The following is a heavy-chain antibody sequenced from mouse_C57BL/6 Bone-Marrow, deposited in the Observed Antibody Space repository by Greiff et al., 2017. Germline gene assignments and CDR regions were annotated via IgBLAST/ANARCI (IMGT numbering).Heavy chain of an antibody. V-gene: IGHV4-1*01. CDR3: SSYDYYFAY. CDR1: GNDFSRYW. CDR2: INPDSSTI. Sequence: EVKLQESGGGLVQPGGSLKLSCAASGNDFSRYWMSWVRRAPGKGLEWIGEINPDSSTINYAPTLKDKFIISRENAKNTLYMQMSNVKSEDTALYYCSSYDYYFAYWGQGTLVTVSA. D-gene: IGHD2-4*01. J-gene: IGHJ3*01.